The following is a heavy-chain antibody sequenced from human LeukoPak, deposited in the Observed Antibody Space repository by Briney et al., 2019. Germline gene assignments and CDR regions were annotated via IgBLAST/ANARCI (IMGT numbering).Heavy chain of an antibody. J-gene: IGHJ4*02. CDR2: IIPILGIA. V-gene: IGHV1-69*04. CDR1: GYTFTSYG. Sequence: ASVKVSCKASGYTFTSYGISWVRQAPGQGLEWMGRIIPILGIANYAQKFQGRVTITADKSTSTAYMELSSLRSEDTAVYYCAREFTDPYDSSGYYYEEDYWGQGTLVTVSS. D-gene: IGHD3-22*01. CDR3: AREFTDPYDSSGYYYEEDY.